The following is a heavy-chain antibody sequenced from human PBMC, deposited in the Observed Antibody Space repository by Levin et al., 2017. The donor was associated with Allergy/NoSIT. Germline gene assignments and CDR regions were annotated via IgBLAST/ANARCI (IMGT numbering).Heavy chain of an antibody. J-gene: IGHJ3*02. V-gene: IGHV2-70*04. D-gene: IGHD3-10*01. CDR1: GFSLSTSGMR. CDR2: IDWDDDK. Sequence: SGPTLVKPTQTLTLTCTFSGFSLSTSGMRVSWIRQPPGKALEWLARIDWDDDKFYSTSLKTRLTISKDTSKNQVVLTMTNMDPVDTATYYCAPQRGDEDAFDIWGQGTMVTVSS. CDR3: APQRGDEDAFDI.